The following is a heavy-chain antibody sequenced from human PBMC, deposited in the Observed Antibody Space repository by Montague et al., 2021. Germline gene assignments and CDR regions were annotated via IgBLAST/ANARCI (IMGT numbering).Heavy chain of an antibody. CDR2: MNPDGSGR. Sequence: SLRLSCAASGFIFNNSYMAWIRQAPGKGLEWVANMNPDGSGRYYXDSVRGRFTISRDNAKNSLFLQMSSLRVEDTAVYYCARDPFFGAVDYWGKGTLVTVSS. J-gene: IGHJ4*02. CDR3: ARDPFFGAVDY. CDR1: GFIFNNSY. D-gene: IGHD2/OR15-2a*01. V-gene: IGHV3-7*01.